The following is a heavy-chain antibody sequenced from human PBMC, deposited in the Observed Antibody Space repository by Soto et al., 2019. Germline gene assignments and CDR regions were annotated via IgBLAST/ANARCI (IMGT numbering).Heavy chain of an antibody. CDR2: IWYDGSNK. V-gene: IGHV3-33*01. J-gene: IGHJ6*02. Sequence: QVQLVESGGGVVQPGRSLRLSCAASGFTFSSYGMHWVRQAPGKGLEWVAVIWYDGSNKYYADSVKGRFTISRDNSKNTLYLQMNSLRAEDTAVYYCARDSRFLLLDVWGQGTTVTVSS. D-gene: IGHD3-3*01. CDR1: GFTFSSYG. CDR3: ARDSRFLLLDV.